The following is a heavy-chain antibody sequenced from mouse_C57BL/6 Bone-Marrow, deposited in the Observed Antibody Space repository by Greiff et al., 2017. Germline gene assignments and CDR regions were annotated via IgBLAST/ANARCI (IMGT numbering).Heavy chain of an antibody. CDR2: IHPNSGST. J-gene: IGHJ1*03. D-gene: IGHD2-5*01. V-gene: IGHV1-64*01. Sequence: VQLQQPGAELVKPGASVKLSCKASGYTFTSYWMHWVKPRPGQGLEWIGMIHPNSGSTNYNEQFKSKATLTVAKSSSTAYMQLSSLTSEDSAVDYWAPIYSNLCYWYCDVWGTGTTVTVSS. CDR1: GYTFTSYW. CDR3: APIYSNLCYWYCDV.